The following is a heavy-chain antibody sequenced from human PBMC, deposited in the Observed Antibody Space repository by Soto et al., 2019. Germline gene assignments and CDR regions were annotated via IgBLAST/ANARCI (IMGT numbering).Heavy chain of an antibody. D-gene: IGHD1-1*01. J-gene: IGHJ4*02. CDR3: TRIRIGTTVNFDY. V-gene: IGHV2-26*01. CDR1: GFSLSNTRMG. CDR2: IFSNDEK. Sequence: SGPTLVNPTETLTLTCTVSGFSLSNTRMGVSWIRQPPGKALEWLAHIFSNDEKSHTPSLKSRLTISKDTSKSQVVLTMTNMDPVDTATYYCTRIRIGTTVNFDYWGQGALVTVSS.